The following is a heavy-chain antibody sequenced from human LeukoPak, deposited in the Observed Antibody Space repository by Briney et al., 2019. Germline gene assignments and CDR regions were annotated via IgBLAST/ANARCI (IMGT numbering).Heavy chain of an antibody. Sequence: GESLKISCKGSGSSFTSYWIGWVRQMPGKGLEWMGIIYPGDSDTRYSPSFQGQVTISADKSISTAYLQWSSLKASDTAMSYCASPYCSGGSCPADAFDIWGQGTMVTVSS. CDR1: GSSFTSYW. J-gene: IGHJ3*02. CDR2: IYPGDSDT. D-gene: IGHD2-15*01. CDR3: ASPYCSGGSCPADAFDI. V-gene: IGHV5-51*01.